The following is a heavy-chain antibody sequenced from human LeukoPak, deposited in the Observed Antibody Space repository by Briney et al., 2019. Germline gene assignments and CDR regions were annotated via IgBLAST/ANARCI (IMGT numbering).Heavy chain of an antibody. CDR2: IIPILGIA. Sequence: SVKVSCKASGGTFSSYAISWVRQAPGQGLEWMGRIIPILGIANYAQKFQGRVTITADKSTSTAYMELSSLRSEDTAVYYCASVDTAMGGFDPWGQGTLVTVSS. CDR1: GGTFSSYA. D-gene: IGHD5-18*01. J-gene: IGHJ5*02. CDR3: ASVDTAMGGFDP. V-gene: IGHV1-69*04.